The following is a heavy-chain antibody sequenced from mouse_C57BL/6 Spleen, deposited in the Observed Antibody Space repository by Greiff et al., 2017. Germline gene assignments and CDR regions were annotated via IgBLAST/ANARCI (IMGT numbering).Heavy chain of an antibody. D-gene: IGHD3-3*01. V-gene: IGHV1-19*01. J-gene: IGHJ2*01. CDR2: INPYNGGT. CDR3: ARSRGEGYYFDY. Sequence: EVQLQESGPVLVKPGASVKMSCKASGYTFTDYYMNWVKQSHGKSLEWIGVINPYNGGTSYNQKFKGKATLTVDKSSSTAYMELNSLTSEDSAVYYCARSRGEGYYFDYWGQGTTLTVSS. CDR1: GYTFTDYY.